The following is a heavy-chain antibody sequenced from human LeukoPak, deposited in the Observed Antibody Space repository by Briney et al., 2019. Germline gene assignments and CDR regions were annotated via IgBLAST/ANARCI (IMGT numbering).Heavy chain of an antibody. Sequence: PSQTLSLTCTVSGGSISSGDYYWSWIRQPPGKGLEWIGYIYYSGSTYYNPSLKSRVTISVDTSKNQFSLKLSSVTAAGTAVYYCARDHWSYCWFDPWGQGTLVTVSS. D-gene: IGHD1-26*01. V-gene: IGHV4-30-4*08. CDR1: GGSISSGDYY. CDR3: ARDHWSYCWFDP. J-gene: IGHJ5*02. CDR2: IYYSGST.